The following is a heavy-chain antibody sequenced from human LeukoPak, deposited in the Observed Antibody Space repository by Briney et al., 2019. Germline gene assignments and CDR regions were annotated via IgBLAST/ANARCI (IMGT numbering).Heavy chain of an antibody. CDR2: IYSGGST. Sequence: PGGSLRLSCAASGFIVSSNYMSWVRQAPGKGLEWVSVIYSGGSTYYADSVKGRFTISRDNSKNTLYLQMNSLRAEDTAVYYCAREQSYYPYMDVWGKGTTVTVSS. J-gene: IGHJ6*03. CDR3: AREQSYYPYMDV. V-gene: IGHV3-53*01. D-gene: IGHD3-10*01. CDR1: GFIVSSNY.